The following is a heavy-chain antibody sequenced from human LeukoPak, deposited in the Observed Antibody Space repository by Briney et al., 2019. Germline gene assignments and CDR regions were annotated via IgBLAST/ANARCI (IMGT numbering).Heavy chain of an antibody. CDR2: MNPNSGNT. CDR1: GYTFTSYD. J-gene: IGHJ6*02. V-gene: IGHV1-8*01. CDR3: AAISGSYINYYGMDV. D-gene: IGHD3-10*01. Sequence: ASVKVSCKASGYTFTSYDINWVRQATGQGLEWMGWMNPNSGNTGYAQKFQGRFIMTRNTSISTAYMELSSLRSEDTAVYYCAAISGSYINYYGMDVWGQGTTVTVSS.